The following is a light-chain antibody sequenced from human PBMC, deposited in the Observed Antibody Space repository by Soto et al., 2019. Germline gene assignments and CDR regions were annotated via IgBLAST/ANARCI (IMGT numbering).Light chain of an antibody. CDR3: QQYNNWQLT. J-gene: IGKJ4*01. V-gene: IGKV3-15*01. CDR2: GAS. CDR1: QSVSSN. Sequence: EIVMTQSPATLSVSPGERATLSCRASQSVSSNLAWYQQKPGQAPRLLIYGASTRATGIPARFSGSGSGTDITLTISSLPSEDFSVYYCQQYNNWQLTFGRGPKVEIK.